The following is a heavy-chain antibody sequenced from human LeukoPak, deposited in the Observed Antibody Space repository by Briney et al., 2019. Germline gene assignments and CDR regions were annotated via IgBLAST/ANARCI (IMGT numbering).Heavy chain of an antibody. J-gene: IGHJ3*02. D-gene: IGHD6-13*01. CDR3: AAAAGTAPSAFDI. Sequence: PGGSLRLSCAASGFTFSSYSMNWVRQAPGKGLEWVSSISSSSSYIYYADSVKGRFTISRDNAKNSLYLQMNSLRAEDTAVYYCAAAAGTAPSAFDIWGQGTMVTVSS. CDR1: GFTFSSYS. CDR2: ISSSSSYI. V-gene: IGHV3-21*01.